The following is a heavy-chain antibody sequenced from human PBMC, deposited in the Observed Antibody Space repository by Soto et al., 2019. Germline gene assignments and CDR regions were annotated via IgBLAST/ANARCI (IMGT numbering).Heavy chain of an antibody. J-gene: IGHJ4*01. Sequence: PGGSLRLSCAASGFTFSSYAMNWVRQAPGKGLEWVSAIGTNSDTYYADSVKGRFTISRDNFQTTLYLQMNSLRAEDTALYYCAKKYPGARHFEYWGHGTLVTVSS. D-gene: IGHD2-2*01. CDR1: GFTFSSYA. CDR2: IGTNSDT. V-gene: IGHV3-23*01. CDR3: AKKYPGARHFEY.